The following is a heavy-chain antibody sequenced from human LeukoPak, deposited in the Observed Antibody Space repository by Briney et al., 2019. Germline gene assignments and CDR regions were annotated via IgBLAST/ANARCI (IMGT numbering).Heavy chain of an antibody. V-gene: IGHV4-39*07. Sequence: SETLSLTCTVSGGSISSSSYYWGWIRQPPGKGLEWIGSIYYSGSTYYNPSLKSRVTISVDTSKNQFSLKLSSVTAADTAVYYCARGSYLYGMDVWGQGTTVTVSS. D-gene: IGHD3-10*01. J-gene: IGHJ6*02. CDR3: ARGSYLYGMDV. CDR1: GGSISSSSYY. CDR2: IYYSGST.